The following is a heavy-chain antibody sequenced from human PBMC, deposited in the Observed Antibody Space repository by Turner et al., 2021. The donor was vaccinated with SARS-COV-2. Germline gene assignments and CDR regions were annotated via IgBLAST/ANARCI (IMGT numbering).Heavy chain of an antibody. J-gene: IGHJ6*02. CDR1: GGSISSSTYY. D-gene: IGHD5-18*01. CDR2: IYYSGIT. Sequence: QLQLQESGPGLAKPSETLSLTGTVSGGSISSSTYYWSWIRQPPGKGLEWIGGIYYSGITYYNPSLKSQVTISVDTYKNQFSLKLSSVTAAATAVYYCARLMDTAMDYYGMDVWGQGTTVTVSS. CDR3: ARLMDTAMDYYGMDV. V-gene: IGHV4-39*01.